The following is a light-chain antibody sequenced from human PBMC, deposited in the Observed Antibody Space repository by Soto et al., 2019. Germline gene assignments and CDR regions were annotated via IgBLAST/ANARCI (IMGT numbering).Light chain of an antibody. CDR2: DVS. CDR3: SSYTSSSPPLYV. Sequence: QSVLTQPASVSGSPGQSITISCTGTSSDVGGYNYVSWYQQHPGKAPKLMIYDVSNRPSGVSNRFSGSKSGNTASLTISGLTAEDGADYYCSSYTSSSPPLYVFGTGTKLTVL. V-gene: IGLV2-14*01. J-gene: IGLJ1*01. CDR1: SSDVGGYNY.